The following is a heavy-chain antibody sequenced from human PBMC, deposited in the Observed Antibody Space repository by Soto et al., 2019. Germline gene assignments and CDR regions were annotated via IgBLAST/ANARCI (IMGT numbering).Heavy chain of an antibody. J-gene: IGHJ4*02. CDR3: AAGGGLPRYY. Sequence: QLQLQESGSGLVKPSQTLSLTCAVSGGSISSGGYSWSWIRQQPGKGLEWIGYIYHSGSTYYNPSLKSRVTISVNRSKNQFSLKLSSVTAADTALYYCAAGGGLPRYYWGQGTLVTVSS. D-gene: IGHD5-12*01. CDR2: IYHSGST. V-gene: IGHV4-30-2*01. CDR1: GGSISSGGYS.